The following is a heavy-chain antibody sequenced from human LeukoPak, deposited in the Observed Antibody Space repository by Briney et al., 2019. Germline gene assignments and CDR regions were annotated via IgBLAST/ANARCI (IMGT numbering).Heavy chain of an antibody. CDR3: ARHYYHGSGHGGY. Sequence: LSLTCAVYGGSFSGYYWSWIRQAPGKGLEWLSYISSSCSTIYYADSVKGRFTISRDNAKNSLYLQMNSLRVEDTAVYYCARHYYHGSGHGGYWGQGTLVTVSS. D-gene: IGHD3-22*01. CDR2: ISSSCSTI. J-gene: IGHJ4*02. V-gene: IGHV3-11*01. CDR1: GGSFSGYY.